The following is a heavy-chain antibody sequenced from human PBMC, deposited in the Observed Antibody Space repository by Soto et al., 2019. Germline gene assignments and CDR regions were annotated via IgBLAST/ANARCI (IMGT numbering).Heavy chain of an antibody. CDR2: IYSGGST. CDR1: GFTVSSNY. CDR3: ARRYSYGFMDV. Sequence: PGGSLRLSCAASGFTVSSNYMGWVRQAPGKGLEWVSVIYSGGSTYYADSVKGRFTISRDNSKNTLYLQMNSLRAEDTAVYYCARRYSYGFMDVWGKGTTVTVSS. D-gene: IGHD5-18*01. V-gene: IGHV3-66*01. J-gene: IGHJ6*04.